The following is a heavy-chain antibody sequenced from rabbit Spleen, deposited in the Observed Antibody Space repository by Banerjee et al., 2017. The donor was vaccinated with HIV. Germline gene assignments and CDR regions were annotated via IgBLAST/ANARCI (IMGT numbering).Heavy chain of an antibody. D-gene: IGHD7-1*01. V-gene: IGHV1S45*01. CDR1: GFSFSNSYY. CDR3: ARDQAGYAGYGPWYFNL. J-gene: IGHJ4*01. CDR2: IYSGSNGNT. Sequence: QEQLVESGGGLVQPEGSLTLTCTASGFSFSNSYYMYYMCWVRQAPGKGLEWTACIYSGSNGNTYYANWAKGRFTISKTSSTTVTLQMTSLTAADTATYFCARDQAGYAGYGPWYFNLWGPGTLVTVS.